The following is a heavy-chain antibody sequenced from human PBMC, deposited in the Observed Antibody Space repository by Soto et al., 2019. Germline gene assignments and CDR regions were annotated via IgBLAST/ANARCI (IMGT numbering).Heavy chain of an antibody. V-gene: IGHV1-69*01. Sequence: QVQLVQSGAEVKKPGSSVKVSCKASGGTFSNYAINWVRQAPGQGLEWMGGIIPMFGTANYAQNYQARVTITADESTSTAHMELSSLRSEDTAVYFCAHFSVGGPERSGAFDLWGQGTMVTVSS. J-gene: IGHJ3*01. CDR1: GGTFSNYA. CDR2: IIPMFGTA. CDR3: AHFSVGGPERSGAFDL. D-gene: IGHD1-1*01.